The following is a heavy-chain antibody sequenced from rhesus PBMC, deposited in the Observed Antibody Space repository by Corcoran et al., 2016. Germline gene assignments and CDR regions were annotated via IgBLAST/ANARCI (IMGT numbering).Heavy chain of an antibody. Sequence: QVQLQESGPGVVKPSETLSLTCAVSGGSISSGYDWSWIRQPPGKGLEWIGDINGSSGSTNYNPSLKDRVTISKDASKNQFSLKLSSVTAADTAVYYCARFTVTSFYFDYWGQGVLVTVSS. J-gene: IGHJ4*01. V-gene: IGHV4-76*01. CDR3: ARFTVTSFYFDY. CDR2: INGSSGST. CDR1: GGSISSGYD. D-gene: IGHD4-23*01.